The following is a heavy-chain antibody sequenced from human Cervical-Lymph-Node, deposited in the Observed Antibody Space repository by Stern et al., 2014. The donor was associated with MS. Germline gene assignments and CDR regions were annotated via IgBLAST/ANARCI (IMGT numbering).Heavy chain of an antibody. J-gene: IGHJ6*02. CDR3: ATDRDDFRSGYSAPTKGYGLDV. CDR2: FDPEDGDT. D-gene: IGHD3-3*01. V-gene: IGHV1-24*01. CDR1: GYTLTDFY. Sequence: VQLVQSGAEVKKPGASVKVSCKVSGYTLTDFYMHWVRQAPGKGLEWMGGFDPEDGDTIYAQKFQGRVTMTEDTSTDTAYMELSSLRSEDTAVYYCATDRDDFRSGYSAPTKGYGLDVWGQGTTVTVTS.